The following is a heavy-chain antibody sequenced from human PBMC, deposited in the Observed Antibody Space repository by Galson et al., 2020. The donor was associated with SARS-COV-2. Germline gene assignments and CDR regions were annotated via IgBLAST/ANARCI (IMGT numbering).Heavy chain of an antibody. Sequence: ASVKVSCKASGYTFTSYYMHWARQAPGQGLEWMGIINPSGGSTSYAQKFQGRVTMTRDTSTSTVYMELSSLRSEDTAVYYCARFQRTHYDFWSGYSSGWDYYGMDVWGQGTTVTVSS. J-gene: IGHJ6*02. V-gene: IGHV1-46*03. CDR2: INPSGGST. CDR1: GYTFTSYY. CDR3: ARFQRTHYDFWSGYSSGWDYYGMDV. D-gene: IGHD3-3*01.